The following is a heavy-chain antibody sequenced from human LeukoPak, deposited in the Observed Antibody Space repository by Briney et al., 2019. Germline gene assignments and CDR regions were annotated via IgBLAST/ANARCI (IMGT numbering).Heavy chain of an antibody. Sequence: ASVKVSCKVSGYTLTELSMHWVRQAPGKGVERMGGFDPEDGETIYAQKFQGRVTMTEDTSTDTAYMELSSLRSEDTAVYYCATGPNWGSTYYYYYGMDVWGQGTTVTVSS. CDR2: FDPEDGET. CDR3: ATGPNWGSTYYYYYGMDV. V-gene: IGHV1-24*01. D-gene: IGHD7-27*01. J-gene: IGHJ6*02. CDR1: GYTLTELS.